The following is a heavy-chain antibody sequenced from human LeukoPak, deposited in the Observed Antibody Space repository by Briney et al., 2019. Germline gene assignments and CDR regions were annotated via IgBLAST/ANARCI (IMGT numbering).Heavy chain of an antibody. CDR1: GFSLRTAGMA. D-gene: IGHD6-13*01. V-gene: IGHV2-5*01. CDR3: VREYASNWYRWQGYYFDY. CDR2: IYWNDEK. J-gene: IGHJ4*02. Sequence: SGPTLVKPTQTLTLTCTFSGFSLRTAGMAVGWIRQPPGQALEWLALIYWNDEKRYSPSLKSRLTITTETYKNQVVLTVTNMDPVDTATYYCVREYASNWYRWQGYYFDYWGQGTLVAVSS.